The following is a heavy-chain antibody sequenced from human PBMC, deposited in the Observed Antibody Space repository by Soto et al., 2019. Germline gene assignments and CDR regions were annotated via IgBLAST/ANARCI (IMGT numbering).Heavy chain of an antibody. Sequence: ASVKVSCKASGGTFSSYAISWVRQAPGQGLEWMGGIIPISGTANYAQKFQGRVTITADESTSTAYMELSSLRSEDTAVYYCARSQGSSTSLEIYYYYYYGMDVWGQGTTVTV. CDR1: GGTFSSYA. J-gene: IGHJ6*02. CDR3: ARSQGSSTSLEIYYYYYYGMDV. V-gene: IGHV1-69*13. CDR2: IIPISGTA. D-gene: IGHD2-2*01.